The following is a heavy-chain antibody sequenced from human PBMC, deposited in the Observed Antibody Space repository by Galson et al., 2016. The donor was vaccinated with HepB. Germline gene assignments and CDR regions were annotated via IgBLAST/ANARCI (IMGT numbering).Heavy chain of an antibody. J-gene: IGHJ4*02. CDR3: AKDHGYSYGYLAY. Sequence: SLILSCAASGFTFSTYGMLWVRQAPGKGLYWVAVISYDGSNKSYANSVKGRFTISRDNSKNTLYLQTNSLRAEDTALYYCAKDHGYSYGYLAYWGQGTLVTVSS. V-gene: IGHV3-30*18. CDR2: ISYDGSNK. D-gene: IGHD5-18*01. CDR1: GFTFSTYG.